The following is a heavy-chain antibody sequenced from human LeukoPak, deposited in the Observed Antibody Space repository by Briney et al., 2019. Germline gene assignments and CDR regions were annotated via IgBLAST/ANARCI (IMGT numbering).Heavy chain of an antibody. V-gene: IGHV1-2*02. CDR1: GYTFTGYY. D-gene: IGHD2-2*01. CDR3: ARGRGYCSSTSCYANWFDP. J-gene: IGHJ5*02. Sequence: ASVKVSCKASGYTFTGYYMHWVRQAPGQGLEWMGWINPNSGGTNYAQKFQGRVTMTRDTSINTAYMELSRLRSDDTAVYYCARGRGYCSSTSCYANWFDPWGQGTLVTVSS. CDR2: INPNSGGT.